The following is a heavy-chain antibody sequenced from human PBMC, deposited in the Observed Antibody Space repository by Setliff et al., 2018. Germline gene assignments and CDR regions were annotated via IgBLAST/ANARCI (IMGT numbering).Heavy chain of an antibody. Sequence: ASVKVSCKASGYSFTSYGISWVRQAPGQGLEWMGWISAYNDNKNYAQKFQGRVSMTTDTSTGTAYMELRSLRSDDTAVYYCSRLVRFCTTSTCQGASASEHWGQGTLVTVSS. D-gene: IGHD2-8*01. J-gene: IGHJ4*02. CDR2: ISAYNDNK. CDR1: GYSFTSYG. V-gene: IGHV1-18*01. CDR3: SRLVRFCTTSTCQGASASEH.